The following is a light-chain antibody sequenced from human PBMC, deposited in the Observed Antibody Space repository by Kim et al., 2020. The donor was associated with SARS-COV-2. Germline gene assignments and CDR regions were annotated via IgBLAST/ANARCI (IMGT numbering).Light chain of an antibody. CDR3: QAWDSSGV. Sequence: SYELTQPPSVSVYPGQTASITCSGDKLGDKYACWYQQKPGQSPVLVIYQDSKRPSGIPERFSGSNSGNTATLTISGTQAMDEADYYCQAWDSSGVFGGGTQLTVL. CDR1: KLGDKY. J-gene: IGLJ3*02. CDR2: QDS. V-gene: IGLV3-1*01.